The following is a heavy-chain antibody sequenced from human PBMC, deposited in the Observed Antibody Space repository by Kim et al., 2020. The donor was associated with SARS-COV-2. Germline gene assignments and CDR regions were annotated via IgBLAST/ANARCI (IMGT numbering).Heavy chain of an antibody. Sequence: GGSLRLSCAASGFTFSSYSMNWVRQAPGKGLEWVSSISSSSSYIYYADSVKGRFTISRDNAKNSLYLQMNSLRAEDTAVYYCARDRFDGDLHQIDYYYYYGMDVWGQGTTVTVSS. V-gene: IGHV3-21*01. J-gene: IGHJ6*02. CDR3: ARDRFDGDLHQIDYYYYYGMDV. CDR2: ISSSSSYI. D-gene: IGHD4-17*01. CDR1: GFTFSSYS.